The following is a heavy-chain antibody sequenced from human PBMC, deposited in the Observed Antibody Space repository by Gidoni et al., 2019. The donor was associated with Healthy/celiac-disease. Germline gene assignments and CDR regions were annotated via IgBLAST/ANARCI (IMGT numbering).Heavy chain of an antibody. V-gene: IGHV4-59*01. CDR3: AREIVAARPYGMDV. CDR2: IYYSGST. CDR1: GGSISSYY. D-gene: IGHD6-6*01. J-gene: IGHJ6*02. Sequence: QVQLQESGPGLVKPSETLSLTCTASGGSISSYYWSWIRQPPGKGLEWIGYIYYSGSTNYNPSLKSRVTISVDTSKNQFSLKLSSVTAADTAVYYYAREIVAARPYGMDVWGQGTTVTVSS.